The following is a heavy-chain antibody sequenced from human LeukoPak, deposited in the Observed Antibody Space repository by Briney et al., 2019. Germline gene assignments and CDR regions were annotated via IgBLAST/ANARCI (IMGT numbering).Heavy chain of an antibody. J-gene: IGHJ4*02. V-gene: IGHV3-30*03. CDR1: RFTFNIFG. CDR3: RAATRYLDYYYDY. D-gene: IGHD3-22*01. CDR2: ISSDGSNK. Sequence: PGGSLRLSCAASRFTFNIFGMHWVRQAPGKGLERVAVISSDGSNKYYADSVRGRFTISRDNSKDTLYLQMSSLTIEDTAVYYCRAATRYLDYYYDYWGQGTLVTVSS.